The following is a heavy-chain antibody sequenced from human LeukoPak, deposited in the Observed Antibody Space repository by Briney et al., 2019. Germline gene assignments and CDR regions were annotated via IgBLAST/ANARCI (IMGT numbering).Heavy chain of an antibody. J-gene: IGHJ4*02. Sequence: SETLSLTCAVYGGSFSGYYWSWIRQPPGKGLEWIGEINQSGSTNYNPSLKSRVTISVDTSKNQFSLKLSSVTAADTAVYYCASVLETDYDFWINYWGQGTLVTVSS. CDR2: INQSGST. V-gene: IGHV4-34*01. CDR1: GGSFSGYY. D-gene: IGHD3-3*01. CDR3: ASVLETDYDFWINY.